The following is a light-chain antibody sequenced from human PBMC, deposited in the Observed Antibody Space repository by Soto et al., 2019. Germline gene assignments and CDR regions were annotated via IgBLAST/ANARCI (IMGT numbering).Light chain of an antibody. J-gene: IGKJ2*01. CDR1: QSVRSNY. CDR3: QHYDGSPRT. V-gene: IGKV3-20*01. CDR2: GVF. Sequence: ETVLTQSPGTVSLSPGERATLSCTTSQSVRSNYLAWYQQKPGQAPRLLIYGVFSRATGIPDRFRGSESGTDFALTISGLEPEDSAVYYCQHYDGSPRTFGQGTKLEI.